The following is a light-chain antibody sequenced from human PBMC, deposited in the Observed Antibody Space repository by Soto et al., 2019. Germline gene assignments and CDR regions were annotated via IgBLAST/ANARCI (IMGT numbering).Light chain of an antibody. CDR3: QNYNSAPLT. CDR1: QGISNY. Sequence: DIQMTQSPSSLSASVGDRVTITCWASQGISNYLAWYQQKPGKVPKLLIYAASTLQSGVPSRFSGSGSGTDFTLTNSSLQPEDVATYYCQNYNSAPLTFGGGTKVEIK. CDR2: AAS. V-gene: IGKV1-27*01. J-gene: IGKJ4*01.